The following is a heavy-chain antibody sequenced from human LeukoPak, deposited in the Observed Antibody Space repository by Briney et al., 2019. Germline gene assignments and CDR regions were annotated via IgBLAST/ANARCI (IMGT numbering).Heavy chain of an antibody. Sequence: SETLSLTCAVYGGSFSGYYWSWIRQPPGKRLEWIGEINHSGSTNYNPSLKSRVTISVDTSKNQFSLKLSSVTAADTAVYYCARGMSSMVRGVTFWFDPWGQGTLVTVSS. J-gene: IGHJ5*02. D-gene: IGHD3-10*01. V-gene: IGHV4-34*09. CDR3: ARGMSSMVRGVTFWFDP. CDR2: INHSGST. CDR1: GGSFSGYY.